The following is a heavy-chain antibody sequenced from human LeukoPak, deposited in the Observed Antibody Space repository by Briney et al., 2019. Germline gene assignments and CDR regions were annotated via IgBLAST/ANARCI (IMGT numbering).Heavy chain of an antibody. Sequence: SGTLSLTRTVSGGSLSSYYWSWIRQPPGKGLEGIGYIYYSGSTNYNPSLKSRVTISVDTSKNQFSLKLSSVTAADTAVYYCASNHYYDSSGYYPWGQGTLVTVSS. CDR2: IYYSGST. CDR3: ASNHYYDSSGYYP. V-gene: IGHV4-59*08. D-gene: IGHD3-22*01. J-gene: IGHJ5*02. CDR1: GGSLSSYY.